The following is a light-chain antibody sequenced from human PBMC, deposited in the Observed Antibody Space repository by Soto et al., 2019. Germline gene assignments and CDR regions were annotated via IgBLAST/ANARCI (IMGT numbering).Light chain of an antibody. CDR3: CSYAGSSTWV. V-gene: IGLV2-11*01. J-gene: IGLJ3*02. Sequence: QSALTQPRSVSGSPGQSVTISCTGTSNDVGDYNYVSWYQQHPGKAPKLLISDVNKRPSGVPDRFSGSKSGNTASLIISGLQAEDEADYYCCSYAGSSTWVFGGGTQLTVL. CDR1: SNDVGDYNY. CDR2: DVN.